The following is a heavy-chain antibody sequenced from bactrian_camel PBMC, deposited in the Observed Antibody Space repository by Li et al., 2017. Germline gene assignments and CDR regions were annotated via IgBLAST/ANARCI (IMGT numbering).Heavy chain of an antibody. CDR2: IDSDGST. J-gene: IGHJ6*01. D-gene: IGHD2*01. CDR3: AAAPGCSGADCYTCPFRF. V-gene: IGHV3S10*01. Sequence: GSLSLSCAASGYTSTSNSGCMGWFRQAPGAEREGVAGIDSDGSTTYADSVKGRFTISQDNAKNTVYLQMNSLKPEYTAMYYCAAAPGCSGADCYTCPFRFWGQGTQVTVS. CDR1: GYTSTSNSGC.